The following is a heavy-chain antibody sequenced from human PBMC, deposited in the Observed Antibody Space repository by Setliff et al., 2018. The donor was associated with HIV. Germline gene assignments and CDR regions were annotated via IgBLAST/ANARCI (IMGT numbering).Heavy chain of an antibody. D-gene: IGHD2-8*01. CDR2: ISGYNGNT. Sequence: ASVKVSCQASGYTFTNYGISWVRQAPGQGLEWMGWISGYNGNTNYAEKLQGRVTMTTDTSTSTAYMELRSLRSDDTAVYYCARDLKVYAMWGDAFDTWGQGTMVTVSS. J-gene: IGHJ3*02. CDR3: ARDLKVYAMWGDAFDT. CDR1: GYTFTNYG. V-gene: IGHV1-18*01.